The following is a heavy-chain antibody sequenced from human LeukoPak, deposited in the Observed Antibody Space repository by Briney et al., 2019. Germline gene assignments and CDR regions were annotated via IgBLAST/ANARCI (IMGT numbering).Heavy chain of an antibody. Sequence: SETLSLTCAVYGGSFSGYYWSWIRQPPGKGLEWIGEINHSGSTNYNPSLKSRVTISVDTSKNQFSLKLSSVTAADTAVYYCARGRVSKSRRLFDYWGQGTLVTVSS. CDR3: ARGRVSKSRRLFDY. D-gene: IGHD1-14*01. CDR2: INHSGST. CDR1: GGSFSGYY. V-gene: IGHV4-34*01. J-gene: IGHJ4*02.